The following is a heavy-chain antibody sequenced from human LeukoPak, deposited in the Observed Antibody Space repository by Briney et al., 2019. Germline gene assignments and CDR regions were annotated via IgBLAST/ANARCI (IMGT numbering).Heavy chain of an antibody. D-gene: IGHD6-19*01. CDR3: AKESSSGWSYWYFDL. CDR1: GFTFSSYG. Sequence: GGSLRLSCVASGFTFSSYGMHWVRQAPGKGLEWVAVISYDGSNKYYADSVKGRFTISRDNSKNTLYLQMNSLRAEDTAVYYCAKESSSGWSYWYFDLWGRGTLVTVSS. V-gene: IGHV3-30*18. J-gene: IGHJ2*01. CDR2: ISYDGSNK.